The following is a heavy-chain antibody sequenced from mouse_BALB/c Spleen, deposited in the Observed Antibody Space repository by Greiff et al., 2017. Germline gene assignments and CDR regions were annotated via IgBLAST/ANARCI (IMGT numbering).Heavy chain of an antibody. Sequence: EVQLQQSGPGLVKPSQSLSLTCTVTGYSITSDYAWNWIRQFPGNKLEWMGYISYSGSTSYNPSLKSRISITRDTSKNQFFLQLNSVTTEDTATYYCARSPYYYGSSYYFDYWGQGTTLTVSS. CDR3: ARSPYYYGSSYYFDY. D-gene: IGHD1-1*01. V-gene: IGHV3-2*02. J-gene: IGHJ2*01. CDR2: ISYSGST. CDR1: GYSITSDYA.